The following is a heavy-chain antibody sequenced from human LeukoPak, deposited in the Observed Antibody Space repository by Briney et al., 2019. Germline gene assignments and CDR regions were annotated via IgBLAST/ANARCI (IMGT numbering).Heavy chain of an antibody. CDR3: TRVVGAYWFDP. CDR2: IKQTGNEK. CDR1: GFTFNSNW. D-gene: IGHD3-10*01. V-gene: IGHV3-7*01. Sequence: PGGSLRLSCAASGFTFNSNWMTWVRQAPGKGLEWVANIKQTGNEKYYVDSVKGRFTISRENAKNSVYLQMNSLRAEDTAVYYCTRVVGAYWFDPWGQGTLVTVSS. J-gene: IGHJ5*02.